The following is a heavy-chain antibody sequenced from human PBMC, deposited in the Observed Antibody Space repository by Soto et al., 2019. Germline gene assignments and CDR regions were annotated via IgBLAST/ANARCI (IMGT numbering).Heavy chain of an antibody. J-gene: IGHJ6*02. V-gene: IGHV3-11*01. CDR1: GFTFGGFY. Sequence: QVQLVESGGGSVKPGGSLRLSCAASGFTFGGFYMGWIRQAPGRGLEWVSFISGSGGIIYLADSVKGRFAISRDNTKNSLYLQMNSLRAEDTAVYYCATKARVTDSAYYGMDVWGQGTTVTVSS. CDR2: ISGSGGII. CDR3: ATKARVTDSAYYGMDV. D-gene: IGHD2-21*02.